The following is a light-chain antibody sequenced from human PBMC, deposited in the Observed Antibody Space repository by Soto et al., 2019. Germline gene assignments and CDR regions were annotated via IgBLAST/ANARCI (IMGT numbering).Light chain of an antibody. CDR1: QSISSN. J-gene: IGKJ1*01. Sequence: EIVMTQSPATLSVSPGERAPLSCRASQSISSNLAWFQPKPGQAPRLLIYGADTRATGIPARFSGSGSGTEFTLNINSLQSEDFAVYVCQQYKSCPPWAFGQGTKVELK. V-gene: IGKV3-15*01. CDR2: GAD. CDR3: QQYKSCPPWA.